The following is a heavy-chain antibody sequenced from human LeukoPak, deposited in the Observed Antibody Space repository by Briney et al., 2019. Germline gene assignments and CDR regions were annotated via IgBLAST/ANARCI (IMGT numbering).Heavy chain of an antibody. D-gene: IGHD3-22*01. J-gene: IGHJ4*02. CDR2: INPNSGGT. V-gene: IGHV1-2*04. Sequence: ASVKVSCKASGYTFTGYYMYWVRQAPGQGPEWMGWINPNSGGTNYAQKFQGWVTMTRDTSISTAYMELSRLRSDDTAVYYCARVVYDSSGYSLSYWGQGTLVTVSS. CDR1: GYTFTGYY. CDR3: ARVVYDSSGYSLSY.